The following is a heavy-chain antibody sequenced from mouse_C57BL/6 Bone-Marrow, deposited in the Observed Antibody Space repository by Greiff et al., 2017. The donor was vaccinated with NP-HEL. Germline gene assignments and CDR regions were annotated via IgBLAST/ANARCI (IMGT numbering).Heavy chain of an antibody. V-gene: IGHV14-2*01. J-gene: IGHJ2*01. CDR3: AREVITTVKGVFDY. CDR2: IDPEAGET. CDR1: GFNIKDYY. D-gene: IGHD1-1*01. Sequence: EVQLQQSGAELVKPGASVKLSCTASGFNIKDYYMHWVKQRTEQGLEWIGRIDPEAGETKYAPKFQGKATITADTSSNTAYLQLSSLTSEDTAVYYCAREVITTVKGVFDYWGQGTTLTVSS.